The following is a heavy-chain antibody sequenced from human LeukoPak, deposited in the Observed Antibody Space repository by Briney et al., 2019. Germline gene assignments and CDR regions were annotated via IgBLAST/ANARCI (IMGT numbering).Heavy chain of an antibody. CDR1: GYTFTSYY. CDR3: ARGRDGGSYLDAFDI. Sequence: ASVKVSCKASGYTFTSYYMHWVRQAPGQGLEWMGIINPSGGSTSYAQKFQGRVTMTRDTSTSAVYMELSSLRSEDPAVYSCARGRDGGSYLDAFDIWGQGTMVTVSS. D-gene: IGHD1-26*01. V-gene: IGHV1-46*01. J-gene: IGHJ3*02. CDR2: INPSGGST.